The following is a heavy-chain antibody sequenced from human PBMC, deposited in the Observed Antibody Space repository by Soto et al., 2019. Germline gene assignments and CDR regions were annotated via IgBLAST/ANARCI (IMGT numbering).Heavy chain of an antibody. V-gene: IGHV3-9*01. CDR3: VKDESINWYSGHFRH. CDR2: INWNSGSI. Sequence: GGSLRLSCAASGLTFDDYAMNWVRKVPGKGLEWVSGINWNSGSIGYGDCVKGRFAISRDNAKISLHLQMNSLSAEDTAFYYCVKDESINWYSGHFRHWGQGTLVTVSS. CDR1: GLTFDDYA. D-gene: IGHD6-13*01. J-gene: IGHJ1*01.